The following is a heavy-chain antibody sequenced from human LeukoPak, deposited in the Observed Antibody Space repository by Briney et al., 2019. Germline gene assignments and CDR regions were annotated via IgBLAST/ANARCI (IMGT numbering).Heavy chain of an antibody. CDR1: GGAISSYY. D-gene: IGHD1-26*01. CDR2: IYYSGST. Sequence: SETLSLTCTVSGGAISSYYWSWIRQPPGQGLEWIGYIYYSGSTNYNPSLTSRVTISVDTSKNQFSLKLSSVTAADTAVYSCARGSGDQLNFYFDYWGQGTLVTVSS. V-gene: IGHV4-59*01. J-gene: IGHJ4*02. CDR3: ARGSGDQLNFYFDY.